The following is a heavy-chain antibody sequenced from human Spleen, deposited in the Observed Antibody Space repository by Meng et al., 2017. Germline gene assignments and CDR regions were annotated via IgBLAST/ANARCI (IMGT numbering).Heavy chain of an antibody. V-gene: IGHV3-21*01. D-gene: IGHD4-17*01. J-gene: IGHJ6*02. CDR2: ISSSSSYI. Sequence: GESLKISCAASGFTFSDFLMAWVRQAPGKGLEWVSSISSSSSYIYYADSVKGRFTISRDNAKNSLYLQMNSLRAEDTAVYYCARRGDYEDYYYGMDVWGQGTTVTVSS. CDR1: GFTFSDFL. CDR3: ARRGDYEDYYYGMDV.